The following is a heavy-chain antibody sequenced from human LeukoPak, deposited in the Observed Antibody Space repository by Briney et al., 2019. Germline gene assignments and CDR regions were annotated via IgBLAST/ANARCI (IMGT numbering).Heavy chain of an antibody. D-gene: IGHD6-19*01. V-gene: IGHV3-23*01. CDR3: ATEAVPGHFDY. Sequence: GGSLRLSCIVSGFTFNNYAMSWVRQAPGKGLEWVSAIGGTAGSTYYPDSVKGRFTISRDKSKNMLFLQMNRLTAGDTAVYYCATEAVPGHFDYWDQGTLVTVSS. CDR1: GFTFNNYA. CDR2: IGGTAGST. J-gene: IGHJ4*02.